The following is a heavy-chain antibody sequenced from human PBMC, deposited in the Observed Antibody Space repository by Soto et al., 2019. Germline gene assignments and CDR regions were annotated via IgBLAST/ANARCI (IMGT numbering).Heavy chain of an antibody. CDR2: ISSSSSTI. D-gene: IGHD6-19*01. J-gene: IGHJ6*02. CDR3: ARVSSGPTNYYYGMDV. CDR1: GFTFSSYS. V-gene: IGHV3-48*02. Sequence: GGCLRLSCAASGFTFSSYSMNWVRQAPGKGLEWVSYISSSSSTIYYADSVKGRFTISRDNAKNSLYLQMNSLRDEDTAVYYCARVSSGPTNYYYGMDVWGQGTTVTVSS.